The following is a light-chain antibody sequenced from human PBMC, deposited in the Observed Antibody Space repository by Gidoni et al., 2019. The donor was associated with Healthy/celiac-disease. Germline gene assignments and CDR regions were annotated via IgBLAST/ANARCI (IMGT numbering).Light chain of an antibody. V-gene: IGKV1-39*01. Sequence: DIQMTQSPSSLSASVGDRVTITCRASQSISSYLNWYQQKPGKAPKLLIYAASSLQSGVPSRVSGSGSGTDFTLTISSLQPEDFATYYCQRSYSTWTFGQGTKVEIK. CDR1: QSISSY. CDR2: AAS. J-gene: IGKJ1*01. CDR3: QRSYSTWT.